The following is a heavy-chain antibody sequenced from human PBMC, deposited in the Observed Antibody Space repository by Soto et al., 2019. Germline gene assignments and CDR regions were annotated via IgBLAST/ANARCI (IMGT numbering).Heavy chain of an antibody. CDR3: ATSGSIFGVVIQRWFDP. J-gene: IGHJ5*02. Sequence: QVQLVQSGAEVKKPGASVKVSCKVSGYTLTELSMHWVRQAPGKGLEWMGGFDPEDGETIYAQKFQGRVTMTEDKSTDTAYMELGSLRSEDTAVYYCATSGSIFGVVIQRWFDPWGQGTLVTVSS. CDR1: GYTLTELS. V-gene: IGHV1-24*01. CDR2: FDPEDGET. D-gene: IGHD3-3*01.